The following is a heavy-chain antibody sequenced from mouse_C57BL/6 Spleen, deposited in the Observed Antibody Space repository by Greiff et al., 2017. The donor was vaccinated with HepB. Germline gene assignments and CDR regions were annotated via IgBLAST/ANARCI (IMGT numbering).Heavy chain of an antibody. CDR1: GFTFSSYA. D-gene: IGHD1-1*01. J-gene: IGHJ2*01. CDR3: TREDTTVGFDY. Sequence: EVKLVESGEGLVKPGGSLKLSCAASGFTFSSYAMSWVRQTPEKRLEWVAYISSGGDYIYYADTVKGRFTISRDNARNTLYLQLGSLKSEDTAMDYCTREDTTVGFDYWGQGTTLTVSS. CDR2: ISSGGDYI. V-gene: IGHV5-9-1*02.